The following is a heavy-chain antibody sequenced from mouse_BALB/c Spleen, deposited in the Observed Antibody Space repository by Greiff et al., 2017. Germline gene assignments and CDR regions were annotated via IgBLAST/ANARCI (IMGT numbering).Heavy chain of an antibody. D-gene: IGHD1-1*01. CDR3: ARYYGYAMDY. V-gene: IGHV2-6-4*01. Sequence: VKLMESGPGLVAPSQSLSITCTVSGFSLTSYGVHWVRQPPGKGLEWLGMIWGGGSTDYNSALKSRLSISKDNSKSQVFLKMNSLQTDDTAMYYCARYYGYAMDYWGQGTSVTVSS. CDR2: IWGGGST. J-gene: IGHJ4*01. CDR1: GFSLTSYG.